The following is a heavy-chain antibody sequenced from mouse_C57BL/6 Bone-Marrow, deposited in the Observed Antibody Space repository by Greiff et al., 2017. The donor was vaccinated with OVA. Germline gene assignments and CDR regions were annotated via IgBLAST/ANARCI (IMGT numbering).Heavy chain of an antibody. V-gene: IGHV5-6*01. CDR3: ARGNLASYGFAY. CDR1: GFTFSSYG. CDR2: ISSGGSYT. J-gene: IGHJ3*01. D-gene: IGHD3-3*01. Sequence: EVKLMESGGDLVKPGGSLKLSCAASGFTFSSYGMSWVRQTPDKRLEWVATISSGGSYTYYPDSVKGRFTISRDNAKNTLYLQMSSLKSEDTAMYYCARGNLASYGFAYWGQGTLVTVSA.